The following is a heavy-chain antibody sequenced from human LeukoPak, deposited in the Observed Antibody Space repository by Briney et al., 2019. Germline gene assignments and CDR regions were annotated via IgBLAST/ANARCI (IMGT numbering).Heavy chain of an antibody. CDR1: GGSISSGDYY. Sequence: SETLSHTCTVSGGSISSGDYYWSWIRQPPGKGLEWIGYIYYSGSTYYNPSLKSRVTISVDTSKNQFSLKLSSVTAADTAVYYCARAYYYDSSGYYTNWFDPWGQGALVTVSS. V-gene: IGHV4-30-4*08. D-gene: IGHD3-22*01. CDR3: ARAYYYDSSGYYTNWFDP. CDR2: IYYSGST. J-gene: IGHJ5*02.